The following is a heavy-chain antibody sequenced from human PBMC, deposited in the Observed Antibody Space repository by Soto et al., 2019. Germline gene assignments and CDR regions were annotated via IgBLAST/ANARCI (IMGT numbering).Heavy chain of an antibody. V-gene: IGHV1-24*01. CDR1: GYTLTELS. CDR2: FDPEDGET. D-gene: IGHD3-10*01. J-gene: IGHJ5*02. Sequence: ASVKVSCKLSGYTLTELSMHWVRQAPGKGLEWMGGFDPEDGETIYAQKFQGRVTMTEDTSTDTAYMELSSLRSEDTAVYYCAIRSGSYYNWFDPWGQGTLVTVSS. CDR3: AIRSGSYYNWFDP.